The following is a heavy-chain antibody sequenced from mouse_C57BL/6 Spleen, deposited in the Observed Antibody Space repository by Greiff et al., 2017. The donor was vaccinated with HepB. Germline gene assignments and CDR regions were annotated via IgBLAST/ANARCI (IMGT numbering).Heavy chain of an antibody. CDR3: ARRGSNYYAMDY. CDR1: GYTFTSYW. CDR2: IHPNSGST. V-gene: IGHV1-64*01. Sequence: QVQLKQPGAELVKPGASVKLPCKASGYTFTSYWMHWVKQRPGQGLEWIGMIHPNSGSTNYNEKFKSKATLTVDKSSSTAYMQLSSLTSEDSAVYYCARRGSNYYAMDYWGQGTSVTVSS. J-gene: IGHJ4*01.